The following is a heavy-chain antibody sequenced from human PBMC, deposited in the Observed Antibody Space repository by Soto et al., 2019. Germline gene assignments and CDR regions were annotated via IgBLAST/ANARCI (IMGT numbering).Heavy chain of an antibody. V-gene: IGHV4-39*01. J-gene: IGHJ4*02. CDR1: GGSISSSSYY. D-gene: IGHD5-12*01. CDR2: IYYSGST. CDR3: ASYTWIKKYFDY. Sequence: SETLSLTCTVSGGSISSSSYYWGWIRQPPGKGLEWIGSIYYSGSTYYNPSLKSRVTISVDTSKNQFSLKLSSVTAADTAVYYCASYTWIKKYFDYWGQGTLVTVSS.